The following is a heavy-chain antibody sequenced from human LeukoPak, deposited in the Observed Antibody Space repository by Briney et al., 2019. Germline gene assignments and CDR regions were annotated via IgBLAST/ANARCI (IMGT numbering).Heavy chain of an antibody. V-gene: IGHV3-53*01. CDR2: IYSGGST. Sequence: GGSLRLSCAASGFTVSSNYMSWVRQAPGKGLEWVSVIYSGGSTYYADSVKGRFTISRDNSKNTLYLQMNSLRAEDTAVYYCARAPYSYGQRYFDYWGQGTLVTVSS. D-gene: IGHD5-18*01. CDR3: ARAPYSYGQRYFDY. J-gene: IGHJ4*02. CDR1: GFTVSSNY.